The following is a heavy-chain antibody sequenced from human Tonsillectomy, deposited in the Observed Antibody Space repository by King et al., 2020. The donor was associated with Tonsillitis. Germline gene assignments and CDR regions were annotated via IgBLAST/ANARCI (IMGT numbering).Heavy chain of an antibody. CDR3: AKEAPSSPSIAVAGTGAFDI. CDR1: GFTFSSYA. D-gene: IGHD6-19*01. J-gene: IGHJ3*02. V-gene: IGHV3-23*04. CDR2: ISGSGGST. Sequence: VQLVESGGGLVQPGGSLRLSCAASGFTFSSYAMSWVRQAPGKGLEGVSAISGSGGSTYYADSVKGRFTISRDNSKNTLYLQMNSLRAEDTAVYYCAKEAPSSPSIAVAGTGAFDIWGQGTMVTVSS.